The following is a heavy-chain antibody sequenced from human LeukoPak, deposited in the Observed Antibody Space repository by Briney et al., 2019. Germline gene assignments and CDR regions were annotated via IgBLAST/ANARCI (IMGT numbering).Heavy chain of an antibody. V-gene: IGHV3-21*01. J-gene: IGHJ4*02. D-gene: IGHD2-2*02. CDR3: ARGKIYCSSTSCYTVDY. CDR1: GFTFSSYS. CDR2: ISSSSSYI. Sequence: GGSLRLSCAASGFTFSSYSMNWVRQAPGKGLEWVSSISSSSSYIYYADSVKGRFTISRDNAKNSLYLQMNSLRAEDKAVYYCARGKIYCSSTSCYTVDYWGQGTLVTVSS.